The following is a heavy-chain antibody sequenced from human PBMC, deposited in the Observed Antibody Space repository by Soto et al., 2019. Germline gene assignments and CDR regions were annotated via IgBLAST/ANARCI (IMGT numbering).Heavy chain of an antibody. D-gene: IGHD2-2*01. Sequence: ASVKVSWKASGYTFTAYYMHWVRQAPGQGLEWMGWINPNSGGTNYAQKFQGRVTMTRDTSIRTAYMDLSRLSSDDTAVYYCASPKDYCSSTSCYGEYYFDYWGQGTLVTVSS. J-gene: IGHJ4*02. CDR3: ASPKDYCSSTSCYGEYYFDY. CDR1: GYTFTAYY. V-gene: IGHV1-2*02. CDR2: INPNSGGT.